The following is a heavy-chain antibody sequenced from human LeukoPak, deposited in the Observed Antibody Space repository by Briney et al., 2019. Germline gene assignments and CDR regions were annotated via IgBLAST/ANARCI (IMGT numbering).Heavy chain of an antibody. V-gene: IGHV3-15*01. Sequence: PGGSLRLSCAASGFTFSNAWMSWVRQAPRKGLEWVGRIKSKTDGGTTDYAAPVKGRFTISRDDSKNTLYLQMNSLKTEDTAVYYCTTAQRVIVVVPAAEDYWGQGTLVTVSS. J-gene: IGHJ4*02. CDR1: GFTFSNAW. CDR3: TTAQRVIVVVPAAEDY. D-gene: IGHD2-2*01. CDR2: IKSKTDGGTT.